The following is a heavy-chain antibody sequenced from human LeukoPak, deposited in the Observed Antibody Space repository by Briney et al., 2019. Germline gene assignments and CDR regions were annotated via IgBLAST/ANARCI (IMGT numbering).Heavy chain of an antibody. CDR1: GYTFTSYG. CDR3: ARGTLVGATLGGNDY. V-gene: IGHV1-18*01. CDR2: ISAYNGNT. D-gene: IGHD1-26*01. J-gene: IGHJ4*02. Sequence: GASVKVSCKASGYTFTSYGISWVRQAPGQGLEWMGWISAYNGNTNYAQKLQGRVTMTTDTSTSTAYMELRSLRSEDTAVYYCARGTLVGATLGGNDYWGQGTLVTVSS.